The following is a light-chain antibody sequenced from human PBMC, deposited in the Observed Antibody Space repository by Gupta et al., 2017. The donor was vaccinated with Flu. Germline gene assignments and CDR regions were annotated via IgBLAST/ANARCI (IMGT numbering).Light chain of an antibody. CDR3: ATWDDSLNGVV. V-gene: IGLV1-44*01. CDR1: SSNIGSNT. CDR2: SNN. Sequence: HSVMPQPPSASGTPGQRFAISCSGSSSNIGSNTLNWYQQLPGTAPKLLIYSNNQRPSGVPDRFSGSKSGTSASLAISGLQSDDEADYYCATWDDSLNGVVFGGGTKLTVL. J-gene: IGLJ3*02.